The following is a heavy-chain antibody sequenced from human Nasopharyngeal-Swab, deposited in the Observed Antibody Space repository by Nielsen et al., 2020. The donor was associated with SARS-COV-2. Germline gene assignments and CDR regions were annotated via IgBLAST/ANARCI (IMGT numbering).Heavy chain of an antibody. V-gene: IGHV3-21*01. CDR1: GFTFSSYS. CDR2: ISSSSSYI. Sequence: GESLKISCAASGFTFSSYSMNWVRQAPGKGLEWVSSISSSSSYIYYADSVKGRFTISRDNAKNSLYLQMNSLRAEDTAVYYCAREASAYFDYWGQGILVTVLS. CDR3: AREASAYFDY. J-gene: IGHJ4*02.